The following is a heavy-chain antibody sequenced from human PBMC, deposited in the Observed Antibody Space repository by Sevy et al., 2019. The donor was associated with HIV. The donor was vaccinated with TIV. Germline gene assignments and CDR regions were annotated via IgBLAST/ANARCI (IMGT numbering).Heavy chain of an antibody. V-gene: IGHV1-8*01. CDR2: MNPNSGNT. J-gene: IGHJ4*02. D-gene: IGHD6-13*01. CDR3: ATEIAAVGTYGFDY. Sequence: ASVKVSCKASGYTFTSYDINWVRQATGQGLEWMGWMNPNSGNTGYAQKFQGRITMTRKTSISTAYMELSSLRSEDTAVYYCATEIAAVGTYGFDYWGQGTLVTVSS. CDR1: GYTFTSYD.